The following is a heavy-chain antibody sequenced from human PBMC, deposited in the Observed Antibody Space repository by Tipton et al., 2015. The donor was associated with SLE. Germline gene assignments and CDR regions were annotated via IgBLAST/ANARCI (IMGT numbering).Heavy chain of an antibody. CDR1: GGSISSHY. V-gene: IGHV4-59*11. CDR3: AREYYGGKKVDY. Sequence: TLSLTCTVSGGSISSHYWSWIRQPPGKGLEWIGSVYYSASTNYNPSLKSRVTISVDTSKNQFSLKLSSVTAADTAVYYCAREYYGGKKVDYWGQGTLVTVSS. J-gene: IGHJ4*02. D-gene: IGHD4-23*01. CDR2: VYYSAST.